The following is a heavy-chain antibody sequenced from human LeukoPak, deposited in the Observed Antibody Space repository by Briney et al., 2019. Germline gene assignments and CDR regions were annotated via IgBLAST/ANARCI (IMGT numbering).Heavy chain of an antibody. Sequence: GESLKISCKGSGYSFTSYWSGWLRQMPGKGLEWMGIIYPADSDTRYSTSFQGQVTISADKSISTAYLQWSSLKASDTAIYYCAKGVSGTYYGMDVWGQGTTVIVS. CDR3: AKGVSGTYYGMDV. CDR1: GYSFTSYW. J-gene: IGHJ6*02. V-gene: IGHV5-51*01. CDR2: IYPADSDT. D-gene: IGHD3-16*01.